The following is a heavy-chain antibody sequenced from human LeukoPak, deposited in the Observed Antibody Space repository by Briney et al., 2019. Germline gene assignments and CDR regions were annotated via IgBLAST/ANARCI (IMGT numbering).Heavy chain of an antibody. D-gene: IGHD7-27*01. Sequence: GASVKVSCKASGYTFASYGISWVRQAPGQGLEWMGRINPNSGGTNYAQKFQGRVTMTRDTSISTAYMELSRLRSDDTAVYYCARALPNWGTYYYYGMDVWGQGTTVTVSS. CDR2: INPNSGGT. V-gene: IGHV1-2*06. CDR1: GYTFASYG. CDR3: ARALPNWGTYYYYGMDV. J-gene: IGHJ6*02.